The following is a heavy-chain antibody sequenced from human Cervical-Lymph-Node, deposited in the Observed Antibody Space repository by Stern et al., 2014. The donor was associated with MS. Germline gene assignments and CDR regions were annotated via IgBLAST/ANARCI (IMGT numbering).Heavy chain of an antibody. CDR1: GYTFTDYY. CDR2: ISPNSGGT. CDR3: ARAVVSLGYCSIGGLGFDP. V-gene: IGHV1-2*02. Sequence: QVHLVESGAEVEKPGASVKVSCEASGYTFTDYYIHWMRQAPGQGLEWMGWISPNSGGTNYAQKCQGRVTMTRDTSISTAYMELTRLRSDDTAVYYCARAVVSLGYCSIGGLGFDPWGQGTLVIVSS. J-gene: IGHJ5*02. D-gene: IGHD2-2*01.